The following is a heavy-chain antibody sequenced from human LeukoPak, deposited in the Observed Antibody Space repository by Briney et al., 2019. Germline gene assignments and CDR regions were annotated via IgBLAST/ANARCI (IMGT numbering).Heavy chain of an antibody. Sequence: PGGSLRLSCAASGFTFSSYAINWVRQAQGQGLEWVAGVSYDGTNKNYADSVKGRFTISRDNSKSTLYLQMNSLRGEDTAVYYCAREIAAPLPYFGVDVWGQGTTVTVSS. CDR1: GFTFSSYA. J-gene: IGHJ6*02. CDR2: VSYDGTNK. D-gene: IGHD6-6*01. V-gene: IGHV3-30-3*01. CDR3: AREIAAPLPYFGVDV.